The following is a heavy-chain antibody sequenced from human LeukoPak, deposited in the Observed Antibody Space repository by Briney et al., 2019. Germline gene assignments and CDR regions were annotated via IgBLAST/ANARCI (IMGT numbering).Heavy chain of an antibody. CDR1: GGSFSGYY. J-gene: IGHJ4*02. V-gene: IGHV4-34*01. D-gene: IGHD6-13*01. CDR2: INHSGST. Sequence: SETLSLTCAVYGGSFSGYYWSWIRQPPGKGLEWIGEINHSGSTNYNPSLKSRVTISVDTSKNQFSLKLSSVTAADTAVYYCARRYREAAAGPSMVDYWGQGTLVTVSS. CDR3: ARRYREAAAGPSMVDY.